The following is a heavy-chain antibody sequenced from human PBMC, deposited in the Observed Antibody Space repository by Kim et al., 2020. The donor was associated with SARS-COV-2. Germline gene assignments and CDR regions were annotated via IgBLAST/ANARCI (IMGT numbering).Heavy chain of an antibody. D-gene: IGHD5-18*01. Sequence: SETLSLTCAVYGGSFGGYYWSWIRQPPGKGLEWIGEINHSGSTNYNPSLKSRVTISVDTSKNQFSLKLSSVTAADTAVYYCARVDTAMVRESFDYWGQGTLVTVSS. CDR2: INHSGST. V-gene: IGHV4-34*01. CDR1: GGSFGGYY. CDR3: ARVDTAMVRESFDY. J-gene: IGHJ4*02.